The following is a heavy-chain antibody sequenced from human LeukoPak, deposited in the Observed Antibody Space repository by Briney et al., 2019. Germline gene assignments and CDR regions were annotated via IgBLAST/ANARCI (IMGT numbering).Heavy chain of an antibody. Sequence: QPGGSLRLSCAASGFTFSSSAMTWVRQAPGKGLEWVSAISGSGGSTYYADSVKGRFTISRDNSKNTLRLQMNSLGAEDTAVYYCAKGPGIGLNALTGSGVSFDCWGQGTLVTVSS. CDR1: GFTFSSSA. J-gene: IGHJ4*02. D-gene: IGHD3-9*01. V-gene: IGHV3-23*01. CDR2: ISGSGGST. CDR3: AKGPGIGLNALTGSGVSFDC.